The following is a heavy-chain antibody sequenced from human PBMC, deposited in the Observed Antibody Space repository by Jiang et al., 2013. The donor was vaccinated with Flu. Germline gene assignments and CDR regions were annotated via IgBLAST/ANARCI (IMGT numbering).Heavy chain of an antibody. CDR1: GFTFSSYA. J-gene: IGHJ4*02. CDR2: ISYDGSNK. D-gene: IGHD2-2*01. CDR3: ARDRLAIVVVPAANPERAGIDY. Sequence: SCAASGFTFSSYAMHWVRQAPGKGLEWVAVISYDGSNKYYADSVKGRFTISRDNSKNTLYLQMNSLRAEDTAVYYCARDRLAIVVVPAANPERAGIDYWGQGTLVTVSS. V-gene: IGHV3-30-3*01.